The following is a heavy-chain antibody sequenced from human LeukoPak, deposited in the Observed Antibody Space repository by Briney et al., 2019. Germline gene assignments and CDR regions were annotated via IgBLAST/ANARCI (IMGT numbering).Heavy chain of an antibody. J-gene: IGHJ4*02. CDR1: GFTFSSYA. CDR2: ISGGGDST. CDR3: AKDLGEQWLITAFDY. D-gene: IGHD6-19*01. Sequence: GEALRRSCAASGFTFSSYAMSWVRQAPGKGLEWVSAISGGGDSTIYADSVKGRFTISRDNSKNTLYLQMNSLRAEDTAVYYCAKDLGEQWLITAFDYWGQGTLVTVSS. V-gene: IGHV3-23*01.